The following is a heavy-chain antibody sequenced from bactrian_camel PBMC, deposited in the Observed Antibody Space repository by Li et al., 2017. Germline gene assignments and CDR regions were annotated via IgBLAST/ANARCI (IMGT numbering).Heavy chain of an antibody. V-gene: IGHV3S26*01. CDR1: TSSRTSRC. D-gene: IGHD2*01. Sequence: HVQLVESGGGSVQAGGSLRLSCAVSTSSRTSRCMAWFRQAPGKEREGLATFHSGSGTTTYADSVKGRFTISHDNAKNTMFLQMNRLQPEDSAMYHFAVVKSSGGSWPLLDRLAAFGYSGQGTQVTVS. CDR3: AVVKSSGGSWPLLDRLAAFGY. CDR2: FHSGSGTT. J-gene: IGHJ6*01.